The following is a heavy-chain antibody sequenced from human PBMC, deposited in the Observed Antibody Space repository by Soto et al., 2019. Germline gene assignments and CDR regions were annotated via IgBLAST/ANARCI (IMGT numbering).Heavy chain of an antibody. CDR3: ARLWSGERPPDY. D-gene: IGHD3-10*01. J-gene: IGHJ4*02. CDR2: IYYSGST. V-gene: IGHV4-59*08. CDR1: GGSISGYF. Sequence: PSETLSLTCTVSGGSISGYFWSWIRQPPGKGLEWIGYIYYSGSTYYNPSLKSRVTISVDTSKKQFSLKLSSVTAADTAVYFCARLWSGERPPDYWGQGSLVTVSS.